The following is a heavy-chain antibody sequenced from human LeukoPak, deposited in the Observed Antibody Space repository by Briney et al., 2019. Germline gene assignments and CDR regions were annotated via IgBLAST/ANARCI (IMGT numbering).Heavy chain of an antibody. CDR2: IYGSGEGRT. CDR1: GFNFGAYT. D-gene: IGHD5-12*01. J-gene: IGHJ4*02. Sequence: GGSLRLSCAGYGFNFGAYTMNWVRQAPGKGLEWVSGIYGSGEGRTFYADSVRGRFTISRDNSKNTLYLQMNGLRAEDTAVYYCAKVQSSGYDYEPYYFDYWGQGTLVTVSS. V-gene: IGHV3-23*01. CDR3: AKVQSSGYDYEPYYFDY.